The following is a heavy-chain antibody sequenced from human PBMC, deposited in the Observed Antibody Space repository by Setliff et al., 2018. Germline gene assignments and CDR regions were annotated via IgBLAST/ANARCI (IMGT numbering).Heavy chain of an antibody. Sequence: SETLSLTCTVSGGSITSGSFYWSWIRQPAGKKLEWTGRIHASGSPDYNPSFKSRVTISRDTSTYQFSLKLGSVTAADTAVYYCARERYFDWFFEDWGHGTLVTVSS. CDR3: ARERYFDWFFED. J-gene: IGHJ4*01. D-gene: IGHD3-9*01. V-gene: IGHV4-61*02. CDR2: IHASGSP. CDR1: GGSITSGSFY.